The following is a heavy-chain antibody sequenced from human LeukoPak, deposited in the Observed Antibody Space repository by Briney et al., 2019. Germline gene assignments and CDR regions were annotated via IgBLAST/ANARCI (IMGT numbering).Heavy chain of an antibody. D-gene: IGHD6-13*01. V-gene: IGHV4-61*02. CDR2: IYTSGST. Sequence: SETLSLTCTVSGGSISSGSYYWSWIRQPAGKGLEWIRRIYTSGSTNYNPSLKSRVTISVDTSKNQFSLKLSSVTAADTAVYYCATSIAAAGTPRFWYFDLWGRGTLVTVSS. J-gene: IGHJ2*01. CDR3: ATSIAAAGTPRFWYFDL. CDR1: GGSISSGSYY.